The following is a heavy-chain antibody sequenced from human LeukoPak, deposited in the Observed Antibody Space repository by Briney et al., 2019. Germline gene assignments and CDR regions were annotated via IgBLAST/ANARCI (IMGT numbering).Heavy chain of an antibody. J-gene: IGHJ4*02. CDR2: INPNSGGT. CDR1: GYTFTGYY. D-gene: IGHD6-13*01. V-gene: IGHV1-2*02. Sequence: ASVKVSCKASGYTFTGYYMHWVRQAPGQGLEWVGWINPNSGGTNYAQKFQGRVTMTRDTSISTAYMELSRLRSDDTAVYYCARDSASWYWDFDYWGQGTLVTVSS. CDR3: ARDSASWYWDFDY.